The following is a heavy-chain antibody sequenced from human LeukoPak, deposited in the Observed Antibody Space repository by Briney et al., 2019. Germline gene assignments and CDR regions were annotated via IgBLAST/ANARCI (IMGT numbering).Heavy chain of an antibody. V-gene: IGHV4-4*07. CDR3: ARRYCSGSSCYSYYYYAYMDV. CDR2: MYISGSA. J-gene: IGHJ6*03. Sequence: SETLSLTCTVSGGSISSYFWSWIREPAGRGLEGVGCMYISGSANYNPSLTSRFTLSVGTSKNQFSLTLSSVTAADTAVYYCARRYCSGSSCYSYYYYAYMDVWGKGTTATVPS. CDR1: GGSISSYF. D-gene: IGHD2-15*01.